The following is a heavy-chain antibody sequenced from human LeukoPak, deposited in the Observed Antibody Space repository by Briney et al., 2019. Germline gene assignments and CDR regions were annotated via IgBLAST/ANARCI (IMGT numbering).Heavy chain of an antibody. Sequence: PGGSLRLSCAASGFTFSSYGMHWVRQAPGKGLEWVAVIWYDGSNKYYADSVKGRFTISRDNSKNTLYLQMNSLRAEDTAVYYCARVSCSGGSCYFDYWGQGTLVTVSS. V-gene: IGHV3-33*01. D-gene: IGHD2-15*01. CDR3: ARVSCSGGSCYFDY. CDR2: IWYDGSNK. J-gene: IGHJ4*02. CDR1: GFTFSSYG.